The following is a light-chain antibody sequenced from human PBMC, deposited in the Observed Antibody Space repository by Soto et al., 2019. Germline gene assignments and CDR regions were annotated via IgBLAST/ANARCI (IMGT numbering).Light chain of an antibody. CDR3: GTWDNSLSVVV. CDR2: DDN. CDR1: GSNIGNNF. J-gene: IGLJ3*02. V-gene: IGLV1-51*01. Sequence: QSVLTQSPSVSAAPGQKVTMSCSGSGSNIGNNFVSWYQQFPGTAPKLLIYDDNKRPTGIPDRFSASKSGTSATLGITGLQTEDEADYYCGTWDNSLSVVVFGGGTKLTVL.